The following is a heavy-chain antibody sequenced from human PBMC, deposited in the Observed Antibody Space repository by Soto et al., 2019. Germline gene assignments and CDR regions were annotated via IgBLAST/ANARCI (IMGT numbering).Heavy chain of an antibody. V-gene: IGHV3-23*01. CDR2: VSGSGSST. J-gene: IGHJ5*02. D-gene: IGHD5-12*01. CDR3: PGGYQFDT. CDR1: RFTFSSYG. Sequence: GGSLRLSCAASRFTFSSYGMNWVRQAPGKGLEWVSSVSGSGSSTSYADSVKGRFTISRDNSKNTLYLQMNSLRAEDTALYYCPGGYQFDTWGQGTLVTVSS.